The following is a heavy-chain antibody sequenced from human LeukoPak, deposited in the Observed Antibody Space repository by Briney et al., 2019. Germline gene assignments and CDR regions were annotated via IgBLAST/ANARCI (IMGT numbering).Heavy chain of an antibody. J-gene: IGHJ4*02. V-gene: IGHV4-59*12. CDR2: IYYTGRT. D-gene: IGHD1-26*01. CDR1: GGSISSYY. Sequence: SETLSLTCTVSGGSISSYYWSWIRQPPGKGLEWIEYIYYTGRTKYNPSLKSRVTISVDRSKNQFSLKLSSVTAADTAVYYCARYPGVGALNFDYWGQGTLVTVSS. CDR3: ARYPGVGALNFDY.